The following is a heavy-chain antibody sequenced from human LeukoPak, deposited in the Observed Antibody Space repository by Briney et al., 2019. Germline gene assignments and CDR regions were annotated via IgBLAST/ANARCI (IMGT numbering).Heavy chain of an antibody. V-gene: IGHV1-2*02. CDR1: GYTFTGYY. D-gene: IGHD6-13*01. Sequence: ASVKVSCKASGYTFTGYYMHWVRQAPGQGLEWMGWINPNSGDTNYAQKFQGRVTMTRDTSITTAYMELSSLRSDDTAVYYCVRAPSNSSFGYWGQGTLVTVSS. CDR2: INPNSGDT. CDR3: VRAPSNSSFGY. J-gene: IGHJ4*02.